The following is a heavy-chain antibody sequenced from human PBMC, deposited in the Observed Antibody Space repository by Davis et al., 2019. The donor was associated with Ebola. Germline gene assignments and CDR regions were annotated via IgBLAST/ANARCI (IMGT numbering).Heavy chain of an antibody. D-gene: IGHD4-17*01. CDR3: ARTTKTNIEDSGLGYNSFDS. J-gene: IGHJ5*01. V-gene: IGHV4-34*01. CDR2: ISHHNGDT. CDR1: GGSFSDYF. Sequence: MPGGSLRLSCAVYGGSFSDYFWSWIRQPPEKGLEWIGEISHHNGDTNYNPSLRSRVAISVDSSKNQFSLEINSVTAADTATYYCARTTKTNIEDSGLGYNSFDSWGQGVLVSVSS.